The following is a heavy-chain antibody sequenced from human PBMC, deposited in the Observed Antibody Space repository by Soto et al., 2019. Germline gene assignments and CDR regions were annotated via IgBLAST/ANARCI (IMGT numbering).Heavy chain of an antibody. CDR2: ISAYNGNT. J-gene: IGHJ4*02. Sequence: VQLVQSGAEVKKPGASVKVSCKASGYTFTSYAISWVRQAPGQGLEWMGWISAYNGNTNYAQKVQGRDTPTTDTAALPAYPSLGYRRSDGTAVYSRAREAPREAYWCSGGRLTASS. CDR1: GYTFTSYA. CDR3: AREAPREAY. V-gene: IGHV1-18*01.